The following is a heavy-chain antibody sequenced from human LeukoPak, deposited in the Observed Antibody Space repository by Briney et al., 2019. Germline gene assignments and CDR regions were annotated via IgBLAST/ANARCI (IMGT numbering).Heavy chain of an antibody. V-gene: IGHV4-59*01. J-gene: IGHJ3*02. CDR3: ARVHPHPNYYDSSGYPLHAFDI. CDR2: IYYSRST. D-gene: IGHD3-22*01. Sequence: SEALSLTCTVSGGSISSYYWSWIRQPPGKGLEWIGYIYYSRSTNYNPSLKSRVTISVDTSKNQFSLKLSPVTAADTAVYYCARVHPHPNYYDSSGYPLHAFDIWGQGTMVTVSS. CDR1: GGSISSYY.